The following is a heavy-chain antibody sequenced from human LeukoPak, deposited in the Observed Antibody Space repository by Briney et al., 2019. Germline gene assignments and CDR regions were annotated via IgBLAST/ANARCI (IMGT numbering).Heavy chain of an antibody. CDR2: IYHSGST. CDR1: GYSISSGYY. CDR3: ARGSRGGSSWYYFDY. J-gene: IGHJ4*02. Sequence: SETLSLTCTVSGYSISSGYYWGWIRQPPGRGLEWIGSIYHSGSTYYNPSLKSRVTISVDTSKNQFSLKLSSVTAADTAVYYCARGSRGGSSWYYFDYWGQGTLVTVSS. V-gene: IGHV4-38-2*02. D-gene: IGHD6-13*01.